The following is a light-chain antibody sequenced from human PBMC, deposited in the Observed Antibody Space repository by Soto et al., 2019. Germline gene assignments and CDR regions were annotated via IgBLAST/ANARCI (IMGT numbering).Light chain of an antibody. Sequence: QSALTQPPSVSAAPGQKVTISCSGSSSNIANNFVSWYQQLPGTAPKLLIYENNKRPSGIPDRFSGSKSGTSATLGITGLQTGDEADYYCATWDSTLTAVVFGGGTQLTVL. CDR2: ENN. V-gene: IGLV1-51*02. CDR3: ATWDSTLTAVV. J-gene: IGLJ3*02. CDR1: SSNIANNF.